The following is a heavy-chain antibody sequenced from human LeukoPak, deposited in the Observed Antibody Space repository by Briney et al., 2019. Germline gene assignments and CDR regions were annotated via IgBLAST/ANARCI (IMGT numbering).Heavy chain of an antibody. J-gene: IGHJ6*02. CDR1: GYNFANYW. Sequence: GESLKISCKGSGYNFANYWIAWVRQMPGKGLEWMRIIYSGDSDTRYSPSFQGQVTTSADKSISTAYLQWSSLKASDTAMYYCARPLYSRTAYYHYGVDVWGQGTTVTVSS. CDR2: IYSGDSDT. CDR3: ARPLYSRTAYYHYGVDV. D-gene: IGHD2-15*01. V-gene: IGHV5-51*01.